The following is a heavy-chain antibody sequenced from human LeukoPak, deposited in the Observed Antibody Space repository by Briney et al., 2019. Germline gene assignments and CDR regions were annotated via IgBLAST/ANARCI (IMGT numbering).Heavy chain of an antibody. CDR1: GFTFSSTW. V-gene: IGHV3-74*01. Sequence: GGSLRLSCAASGFTFSSTWMNWVRQGPGKGLEWVSRITSDGSSTIYANSVKGRFTISRDNAKSTVYLQMNSLRAEDTAVYFCARDRYYIFDYWGQGAPVTVSS. D-gene: IGHD3-10*01. CDR2: ITSDGSST. J-gene: IGHJ4*02. CDR3: ARDRYYIFDY.